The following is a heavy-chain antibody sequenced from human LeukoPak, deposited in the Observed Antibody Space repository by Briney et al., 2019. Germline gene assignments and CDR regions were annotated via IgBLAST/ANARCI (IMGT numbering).Heavy chain of an antibody. Sequence: GGSLRLSCAASGFTFSSYAMHWVRQAPGKGLEYVSAISSNGGSTYYANSVKGRFTISRDNSKNTLYLQMGSLRAEDMAVYYCARGPSQGIVVVIFDYWGQGTLVTVSS. D-gene: IGHD3-22*01. CDR3: ARGPSQGIVVVIFDY. CDR2: ISSNGGST. J-gene: IGHJ4*02. CDR1: GFTFSSYA. V-gene: IGHV3-64*01.